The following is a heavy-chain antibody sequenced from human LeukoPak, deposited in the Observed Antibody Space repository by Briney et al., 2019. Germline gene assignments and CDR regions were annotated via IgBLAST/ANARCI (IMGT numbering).Heavy chain of an antibody. CDR2: IYYSGST. Sequence: SETLSLTCTVSGGSISSYYWSWIRQPPGKGLEWIGYIYYSGSTNYNPSLKSRVTISVDTSKNQFSLQLNSVTPEDTAVYYCARAGDFWSGYYTYYYYYMDVWGKGTTVTVSS. V-gene: IGHV4-59*12. CDR1: GGSISSYY. J-gene: IGHJ6*03. D-gene: IGHD3-3*01. CDR3: ARAGDFWSGYYTYYYYYMDV.